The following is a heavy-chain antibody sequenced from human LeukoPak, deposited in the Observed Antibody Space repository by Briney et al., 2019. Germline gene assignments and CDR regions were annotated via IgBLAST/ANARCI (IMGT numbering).Heavy chain of an antibody. Sequence: SETLSLTCAVYGGSFSGYYWSWIRQPPGKGLEWIGEINHSGSTNYNPSLKSRVTISVDTSKNQFSLKLSSVTAADPAVYYCARSPVGYCSGGSCYRDYWGQGTLVTVSS. D-gene: IGHD2-15*01. CDR1: GGSFSGYY. CDR2: INHSGST. J-gene: IGHJ4*02. CDR3: ARSPVGYCSGGSCYRDY. V-gene: IGHV4-34*01.